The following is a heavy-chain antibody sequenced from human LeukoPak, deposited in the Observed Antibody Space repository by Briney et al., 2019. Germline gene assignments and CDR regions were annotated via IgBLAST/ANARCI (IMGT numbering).Heavy chain of an antibody. V-gene: IGHV1-46*01. CDR3: ARDGPRIAALGEDFDY. Sequence: ASVKVSYKASGYTFTSYYMHWVRQAPAQGLEWMGIINPSGGSTRYAQKFQGRVTMTRDTSTSTVYMELSRLRSEDTAVYYCARDGPRIAALGEDFDYWGQGTLVTVSS. D-gene: IGHD6-6*01. CDR1: GYTFTSYY. CDR2: INPSGGST. J-gene: IGHJ4*02.